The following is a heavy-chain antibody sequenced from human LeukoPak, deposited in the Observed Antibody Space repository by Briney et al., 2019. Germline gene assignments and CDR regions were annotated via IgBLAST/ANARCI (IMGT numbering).Heavy chain of an antibody. D-gene: IGHD2-2*01. J-gene: IGHJ4*02. CDR2: INPNSGGA. CDR1: GYTFTAYS. CDR3: ARVKPAAN. Sequence: GASVKVSSKASGYTFTAYSIHWVRQAPGQGLEWMGWINPNSGGAKYAQKFQGRVTMTRDTSISTAYMELSRLRSDDTAVYYCARVKPAANWGQGTLVTVSS. V-gene: IGHV1-2*02.